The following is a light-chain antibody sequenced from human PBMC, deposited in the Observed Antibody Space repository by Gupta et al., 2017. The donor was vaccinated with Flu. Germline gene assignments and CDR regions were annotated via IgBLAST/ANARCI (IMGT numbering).Light chain of an antibody. CDR2: GVS. J-gene: IGKJ2*01. Sequence: DIRLTQSPSFLSASVGDRVTITCRASQGENSYLAWYQQKPGRAPKLLIHGVSTLQSGVPSRFSGSGSGTEFTLTISSRQPEDVATYYCQHLDSHPYAFGQGTKLEIK. CDR1: QGENSY. CDR3: QHLDSHPYA. V-gene: IGKV1-9*01.